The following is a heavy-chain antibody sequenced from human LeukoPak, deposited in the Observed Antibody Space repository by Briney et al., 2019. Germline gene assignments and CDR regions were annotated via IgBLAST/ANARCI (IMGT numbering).Heavy chain of an antibody. CDR3: AKDAPYSSSWYYFDY. CDR2: ISWNSGSI. CDR1: GFTFSSYA. V-gene: IGHV3-9*01. D-gene: IGHD6-13*01. J-gene: IGHJ4*02. Sequence: GGSLRLSCAASGFTFSSYAMHWVRQAPGKGLEWVSGISWNSGSIGYADSVKGRFTISRDNAKNSLYLQMNSLRAEDTALYYCAKDAPYSSSWYYFDYWGQGTLVTVSS.